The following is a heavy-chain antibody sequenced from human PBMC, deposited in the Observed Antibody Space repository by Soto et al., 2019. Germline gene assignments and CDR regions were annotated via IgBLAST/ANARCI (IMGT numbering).Heavy chain of an antibody. CDR2: ITNRGTHT. Sequence: GGSLRLSCTASGFSFSSYTMNWVRQAPGKGLQWVASITNRGTHTYSADSVRGRFTISRDNDKNSLYLQMNNLRAEDTATYYCARAHEVAWFDSWGLGTLATVSS. CDR3: ARAHEVAWFDS. D-gene: IGHD2-15*01. V-gene: IGHV3-21*06. CDR1: GFSFSSYT. J-gene: IGHJ5*01.